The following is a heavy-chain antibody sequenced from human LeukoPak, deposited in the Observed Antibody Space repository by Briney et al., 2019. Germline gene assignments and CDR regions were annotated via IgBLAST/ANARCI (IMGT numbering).Heavy chain of an antibody. CDR3: ARGLPPYDFWSGYYRMHFDY. CDR2: INHSGGT. V-gene: IGHV4-34*01. Sequence: PSETLSLTCAVYGGSFSGYYWSWIRQPPGKGLEWIGEINHSGGTNYNPSLKSRVTISVDTSKNQFSLKLSSVTAADTAVYYCARGLPPYDFWSGYYRMHFDYWGQGTLVTVSS. J-gene: IGHJ4*02. CDR1: GGSFSGYY. D-gene: IGHD3-3*01.